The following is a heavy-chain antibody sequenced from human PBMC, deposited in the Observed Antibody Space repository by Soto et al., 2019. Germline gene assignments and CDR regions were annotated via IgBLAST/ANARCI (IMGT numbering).Heavy chain of an antibody. Sequence: QVQLQESGPGLVKPSQTLSLTCTVSGGSISSGGYYWSWIRQHPGKGLEWIGYIYYSGSTYYNPYLKSRVTISVDTSKNQFALKLSSVTAADTAVYYCAREGVVAATTDYYYGMDVWGQGTTVTVSS. J-gene: IGHJ6*02. CDR1: GGSISSGGYY. CDR2: IYYSGST. CDR3: AREGVVAATTDYYYGMDV. D-gene: IGHD2-15*01. V-gene: IGHV4-31*03.